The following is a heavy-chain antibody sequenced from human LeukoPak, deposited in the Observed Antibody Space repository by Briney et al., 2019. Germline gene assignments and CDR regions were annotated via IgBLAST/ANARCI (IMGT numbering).Heavy chain of an antibody. D-gene: IGHD4-23*01. CDR3: ARERSSSGGHNWFDP. V-gene: IGHV4-39*07. J-gene: IGHJ5*02. CDR2: VYYTGVT. Sequence: SETLSLTCTVSGGYIITSGHYWGWIRQPPGKGLEWIGSVYYTGVTSTNPFFRSRMSISVDTSKNQFSLNLTSVTAADVAVYCARERSSSGGHNWFDPWGQGTLVTVSS. CDR1: GGYIITSGHY.